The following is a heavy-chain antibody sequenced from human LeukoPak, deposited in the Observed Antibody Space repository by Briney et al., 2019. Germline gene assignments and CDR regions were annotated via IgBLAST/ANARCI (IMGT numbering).Heavy chain of an antibody. V-gene: IGHV3-30*02. D-gene: IGHD6-6*01. CDR3: AKDYDPYSRKYSSSCFDY. CDR2: IRYDGSNK. CDR1: GFTFSSYG. J-gene: IGHJ4*02. Sequence: GGSLRLSCAASGFTFSSYGMHWVRQAPGKGLEWVAFIRYDGSNKYYADSVKGRFTISRDNSKNTLYLQMNSLRAEDTAVYYCAKDYDPYSRKYSSSCFDYWGQGTLVTVSS.